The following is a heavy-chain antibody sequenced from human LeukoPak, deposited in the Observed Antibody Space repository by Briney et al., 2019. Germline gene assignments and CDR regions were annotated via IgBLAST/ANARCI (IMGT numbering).Heavy chain of an antibody. D-gene: IGHD6-6*01. CDR3: ARDRERYSSSPPFGY. CDR1: GFTFSSYA. V-gene: IGHV3-30-3*01. Sequence: GGSLRLSCAASGFTFSSYAMHWVRQAPGKGLEWVAVISYDGSNKYYADSVKGRFTISRDNSKNTLYLQMNSLRAEDMAVYYCARDRERYSSSPPFGYWGQGTLVTVSS. J-gene: IGHJ4*02. CDR2: ISYDGSNK.